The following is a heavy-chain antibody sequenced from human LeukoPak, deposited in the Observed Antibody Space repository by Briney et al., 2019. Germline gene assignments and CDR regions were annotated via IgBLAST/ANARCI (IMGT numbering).Heavy chain of an antibody. V-gene: IGHV1-2*02. J-gene: IGHJ4*02. CDR1: GYTFTGYY. Sequence: ASVKVSCKASGYTFTGYYMHWVRQAPGQGLEWMGWINPDNGGTNYAQKFQGRVTMTRDTSISTAYMELSRLRSDDTAVYYCARGEGGWLHYDYWGQGTLVTVSS. CDR3: ARGEGGWLHYDY. D-gene: IGHD5-24*01. CDR2: INPDNGGT.